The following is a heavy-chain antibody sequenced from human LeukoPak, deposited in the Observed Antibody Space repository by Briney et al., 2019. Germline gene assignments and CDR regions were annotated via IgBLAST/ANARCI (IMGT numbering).Heavy chain of an antibody. CDR3: TTDREITIFGVVIDDLDY. V-gene: IGHV3-74*01. J-gene: IGHJ4*02. CDR1: GFTFSTYW. D-gene: IGHD3-3*01. CDR2: VNGDGSST. Sequence: GGSLRLSCAASGFTFSTYWMHWVRQAPGKGLVWVSRVNGDGSSTNYADSVKGRFTISRDNAKNTLYLQMNSLKTEDTAVYYCTTDREITIFGVVIDDLDYWGQGTLVTVSS.